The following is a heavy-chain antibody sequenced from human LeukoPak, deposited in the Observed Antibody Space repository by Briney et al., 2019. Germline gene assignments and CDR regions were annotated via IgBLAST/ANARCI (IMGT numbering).Heavy chain of an antibody. D-gene: IGHD1-26*01. CDR2: IYYSGST. V-gene: IGHV4-39*07. CDR1: GGSISSSSYY. Sequence: ASETLSLTCTVSGGSISSSSYYWGWIRQPPGKGLEWIGSIYYSGSTYYNPSLKSRVTISVDTFKNQFSLKLSSVTAADTAVYYCARVGATHNWFDPWGQGTLVTVSS. J-gene: IGHJ5*02. CDR3: ARVGATHNWFDP.